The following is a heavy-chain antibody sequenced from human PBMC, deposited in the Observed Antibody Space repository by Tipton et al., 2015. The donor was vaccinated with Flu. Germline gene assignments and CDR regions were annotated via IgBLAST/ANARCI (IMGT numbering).Heavy chain of an antibody. J-gene: IGHJ3*02. CDR3: ARALNSGREYTFDI. Sequence: LRLSCTASGYFISSGYYWGWIRQSPGTGLQWIATIIQSGNAYYNPSLRSRVTISVDTTKNLFSLNLSSVTATDTAVYYCARALNSGREYTFDIWGRGTVVTVSS. CDR1: GYFISSGYY. D-gene: IGHD1-26*01. V-gene: IGHV4-38-2*02. CDR2: IIQSGNA.